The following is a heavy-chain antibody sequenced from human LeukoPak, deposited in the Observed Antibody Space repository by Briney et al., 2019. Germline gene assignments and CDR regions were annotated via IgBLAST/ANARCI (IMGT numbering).Heavy chain of an antibody. CDR3: GREGSVFWSGPTRGNWFDP. J-gene: IGHJ5*02. Sequence: SVKLSCKASGHTLSSYAIRWVRQAPGQGLEWMGGIIPNFGTANYAQKFQCRVTFTADECTSTAYMELSSLRSEDTAVYYCGREGSVFWSGPTRGNWFDPWGEGTVVSVFS. CDR1: GHTLSSYA. V-gene: IGHV1-69*01. CDR2: IIPNFGTA. D-gene: IGHD3-3*01.